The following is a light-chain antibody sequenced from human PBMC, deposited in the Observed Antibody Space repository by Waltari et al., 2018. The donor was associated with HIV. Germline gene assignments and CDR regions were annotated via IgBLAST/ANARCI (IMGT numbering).Light chain of an antibody. CDR1: RGHSNYT. CDR3: QTWSTGTRV. Sequence: QLVVTQSPSAFASLGASAKPTCTLSRGHSNYTIACHQQQPDKGSRYLMKVNSDGSHTRGDGVPDRFSGSSSGSERYLTISSLQSEAEADYYCQTWSTGTRVFGGGTKLTVL. CDR2: VNSDGSH. V-gene: IGLV4-69*01. J-gene: IGLJ3*02.